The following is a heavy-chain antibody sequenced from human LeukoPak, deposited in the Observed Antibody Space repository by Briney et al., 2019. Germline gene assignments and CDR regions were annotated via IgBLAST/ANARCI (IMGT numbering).Heavy chain of an antibody. Sequence: GGSLRLSCAASGFTFSSYAMNWVRQAPGMGLEWVSVISGSGGTTFYADSVKGRFTISRDNSKNTLYLQMNSLRADDTAVYYCAKAGVTMIRGVPIDYWGQGTLVTVSS. V-gene: IGHV3-23*01. CDR2: ISGSGGTT. J-gene: IGHJ4*02. CDR1: GFTFSSYA. CDR3: AKAGVTMIRGVPIDY. D-gene: IGHD3-10*01.